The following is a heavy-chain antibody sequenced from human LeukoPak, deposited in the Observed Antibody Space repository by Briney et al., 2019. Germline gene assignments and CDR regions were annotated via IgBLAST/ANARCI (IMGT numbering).Heavy chain of an antibody. CDR3: ARVWRYYDFWSGLPNLFDY. D-gene: IGHD3-3*01. CDR1: ELTVGHNS. Sequence: GGSLRLSCTASELTVGHNSMNWVRQAPGKGLEWVSSISSSSRYIYYADSVRGRFTISRDNAKNSLYLQMNSLRAEDTAVYYCARVWRYYDFWSGLPNLFDYWGQGTLVTVSS. CDR2: ISSSSRYI. J-gene: IGHJ4*02. V-gene: IGHV3-21*01.